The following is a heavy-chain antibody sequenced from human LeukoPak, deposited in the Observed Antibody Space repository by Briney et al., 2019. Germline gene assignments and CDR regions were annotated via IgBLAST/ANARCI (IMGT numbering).Heavy chain of an antibody. D-gene: IGHD3-10*01. V-gene: IGHV4-59*11. Sequence: PSETLSLTCTVSGGSISSHYWSWIRQPPGKGLEWIGYIYYSGSTNYNPSLKSRVTISVDTSMNQFSLKLSSVTAADTAVYYCARVPSGNWFDPWGQGTLVTVSS. CDR1: GGSISSHY. J-gene: IGHJ5*02. CDR3: ARVPSGNWFDP. CDR2: IYYSGST.